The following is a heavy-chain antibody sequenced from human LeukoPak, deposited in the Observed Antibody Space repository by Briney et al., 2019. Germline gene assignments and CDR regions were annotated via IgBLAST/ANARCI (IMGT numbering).Heavy chain of an antibody. CDR2: INHSGST. Sequence: SETLSLTCAVYGGSFSGYYWSWIRQPPGKGLEWIGEINHSGSTNYNPSLKSRVTISVDTSKNQFSLKLSSVTAADTAVYYCARDIYDYVWGSYRMAYFDYWGQGTLVTVSS. D-gene: IGHD3-16*02. V-gene: IGHV4-34*01. CDR3: ARDIYDYVWGSYRMAYFDY. CDR1: GGSFSGYY. J-gene: IGHJ4*02.